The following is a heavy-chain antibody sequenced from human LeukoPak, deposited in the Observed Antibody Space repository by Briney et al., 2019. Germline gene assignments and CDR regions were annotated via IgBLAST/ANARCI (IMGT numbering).Heavy chain of an antibody. D-gene: IGHD4-11*01. CDR2: ISSSSSYI. CDR1: GFTFSSYS. V-gene: IGHV3-21*01. Sequence: GGSLRLSCAASGFTFSSYSMNWVRQAPGEGLEWVSSISSSSSYIYYADSVKGRFTISRDNAKNSLYLQMNSLRAEDTAVYYCARESYSNYGTFDYWGQGTLVTVSS. J-gene: IGHJ4*02. CDR3: ARESYSNYGTFDY.